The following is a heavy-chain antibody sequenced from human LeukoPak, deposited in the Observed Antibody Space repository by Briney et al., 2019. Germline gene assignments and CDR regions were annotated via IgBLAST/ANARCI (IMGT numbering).Heavy chain of an antibody. CDR1: GFTFSSFA. CDR3: AKAPPGLVPLEY. J-gene: IGHJ4*02. Sequence: GGSLRLSCAASGFTFSSFAMSWVRQAPGKGLEWVSTISVSGSSTYYADSLKGRFTISRDNSKNTLYLQMNSLRAEDTAVYYCAKAPPGLVPLEYWGQGTLVAVSS. CDR2: ISVSGSST. D-gene: IGHD4-17*01. V-gene: IGHV3-23*01.